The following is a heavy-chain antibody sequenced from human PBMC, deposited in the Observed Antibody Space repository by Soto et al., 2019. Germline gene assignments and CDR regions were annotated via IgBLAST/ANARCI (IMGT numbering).Heavy chain of an antibody. J-gene: IGHJ4*02. D-gene: IGHD6-25*01. Sequence: PSETLSLTCAVSGGSISSGGYSGSWIRQPPGKGLEWIGYIYHSGSTYYNPSLKSRVTISVDRSKNQFSLKLSSVTDADTAVYYCARGERQQQRDYWGQGTLVTVSS. V-gene: IGHV4-30-2*01. CDR2: IYHSGST. CDR1: GGSISSGGYS. CDR3: ARGERQQQRDY.